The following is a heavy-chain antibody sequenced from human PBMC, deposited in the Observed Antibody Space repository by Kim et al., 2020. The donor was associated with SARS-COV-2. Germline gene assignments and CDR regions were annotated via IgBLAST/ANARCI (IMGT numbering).Heavy chain of an antibody. CDR2: ISAYNGNT. J-gene: IGHJ4*02. V-gene: IGHV1-18*04. Sequence: ASVKVSCKASGYTFTSYGISWVRQAPGQGLEWMGWISAYNGNTNYAQKLQGRVTMTTDTSTSTAYIELRSLRSDDTAVYYCARDHKQAVVVVPAAMDYWGQGTLVTVSS. CDR3: ARDHKQAVVVVPAAMDY. CDR1: GYTFTSYG. D-gene: IGHD2-2*01.